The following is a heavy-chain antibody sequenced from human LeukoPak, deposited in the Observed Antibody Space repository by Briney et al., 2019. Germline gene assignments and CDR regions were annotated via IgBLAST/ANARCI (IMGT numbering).Heavy chain of an antibody. CDR1: GGSISSGGYY. J-gene: IGHJ5*02. V-gene: IGHV4-31*03. CDR3: ARDVTYGANNWFDP. CDR2: IYYSGST. Sequence: SQTLSLTCTVSGGSISSGGYYWSWIRQHPGKGLEWIGYIYYSGSTYYNPSLKSRVTISVDTSKNQFSLKLSSVTAADTAVYYCARDVTYGANNWFDPWGQGTLVTVSS. D-gene: IGHD4-17*01.